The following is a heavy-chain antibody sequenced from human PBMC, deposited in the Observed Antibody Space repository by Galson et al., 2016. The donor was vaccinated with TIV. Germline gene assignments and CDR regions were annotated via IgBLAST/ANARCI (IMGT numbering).Heavy chain of an antibody. CDR1: GGTFSSDA. V-gene: IGHV1-69*13. D-gene: IGHD5-18*01. CDR3: ARARGYNFENAFHI. J-gene: IGHJ3*02. CDR2: IIPMFKIA. Sequence: SVKVSCKASGGTFSSDAISWVRQAPGQGLEWMGGIIPMFKIADYAQKFQGRVTISADEFPIAAYMELSSLRFEDTAVYYCARARGYNFENAFHIWGQGTMVTVSS.